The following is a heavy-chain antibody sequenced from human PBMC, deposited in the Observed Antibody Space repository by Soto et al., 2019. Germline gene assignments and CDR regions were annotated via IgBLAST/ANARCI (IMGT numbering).Heavy chain of an antibody. D-gene: IGHD2-8*01. CDR1: GFTFSSYA. J-gene: IGHJ4*02. V-gene: IGHV3-23*01. Sequence: PGGSLRLSCAASGFTFSSYAMSWVRQAPGKGLEWVSAISGSGGSTYYADSVKGRFTISRDNSKNTLYLQMNSLRAEDTAVYYCAKDGYCTNGVCSPFDYWGQGTLVTVSS. CDR3: AKDGYCTNGVCSPFDY. CDR2: ISGSGGST.